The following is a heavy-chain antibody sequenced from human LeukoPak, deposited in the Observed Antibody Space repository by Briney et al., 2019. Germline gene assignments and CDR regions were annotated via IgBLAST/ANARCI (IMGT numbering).Heavy chain of an antibody. Sequence: PGGSLRLSCAASGFTFDDYTMHWVRQAPGKGLEWVSAISGSGGSTYYADSVKGRFTISRDNSKNTLYLQMNSLRAEDTAVYYCAKDGGVSYYDYVWGSYRHEHPVGYWGQGTLVTVSS. J-gene: IGHJ4*02. CDR1: GFTFDDYT. D-gene: IGHD3-16*02. CDR2: ISGSGGST. CDR3: AKDGGVSYYDYVWGSYRHEHPVGY. V-gene: IGHV3-23*01.